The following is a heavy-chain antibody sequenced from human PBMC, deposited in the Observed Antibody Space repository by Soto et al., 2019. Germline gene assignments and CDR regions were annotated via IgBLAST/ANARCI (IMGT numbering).Heavy chain of an antibody. V-gene: IGHV4-30-4*01. Sequence: SETLSLTCTVSGGSISSGDYYWSWIRQPPGKGLEWIGYIYYSGSTYYNPSLKSRVTISVDTSKNQFSLKLSSVTAADTAVYYCAREGYFDSRNYYGPDVWGQGTLVTVSS. J-gene: IGHJ4*02. D-gene: IGHD3-22*01. CDR1: GGSISSGDYY. CDR3: AREGYFDSRNYYGPDV. CDR2: IYYSGST.